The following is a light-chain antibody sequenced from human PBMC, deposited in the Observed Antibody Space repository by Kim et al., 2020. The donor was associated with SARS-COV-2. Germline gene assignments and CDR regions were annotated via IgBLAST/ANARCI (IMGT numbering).Light chain of an antibody. J-gene: IGLJ2*01. CDR3: QSYDSSLSGVV. Sequence: QSVLAQPPSMSGSPGQRVAISCTGSRSNIGAGYDVHWYQQFPGTSPKVLIYANNNRPSGVPDRFSGSKSGTSASLAITGLQAEDEADYYCQSYDSSLSGVVFGAGTQLTVL. CDR2: ANN. V-gene: IGLV1-40*01. CDR1: RSNIGAGYD.